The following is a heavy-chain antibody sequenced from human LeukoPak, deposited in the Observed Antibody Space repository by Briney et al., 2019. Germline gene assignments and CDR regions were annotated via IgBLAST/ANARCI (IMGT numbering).Heavy chain of an antibody. CDR2: IYYSGST. CDR1: GGSISSSSYY. D-gene: IGHD4-23*01. V-gene: IGHV4-39*07. J-gene: IGHJ4*02. Sequence: SETLSLTCTVSGGSISSSSYYWGWIRQPPGKGLEWIGSIYYSGSTYYNPSLKSRVTISVDTSKKQFSLKLSSVTAADTAVYYCARGRNDYGGFAFDYWGQGTLVTVSS. CDR3: ARGRNDYGGFAFDY.